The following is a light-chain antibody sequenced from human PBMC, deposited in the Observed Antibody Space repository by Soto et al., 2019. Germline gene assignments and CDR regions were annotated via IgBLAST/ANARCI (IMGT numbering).Light chain of an antibody. J-gene: IGKJ5*01. V-gene: IGKV3-15*01. CDR2: GTS. CDR3: QQYHNWPT. Sequence: EIVMMQSPATLSVSTGERATLSCRASQSVSGNLAWYQQKPGQAPRLLIYGTSTRATGIPARFSGSGSGTEFTLTISSLQSEDFAVYYCQQYHNWPTFGQGTRLEIK. CDR1: QSVSGN.